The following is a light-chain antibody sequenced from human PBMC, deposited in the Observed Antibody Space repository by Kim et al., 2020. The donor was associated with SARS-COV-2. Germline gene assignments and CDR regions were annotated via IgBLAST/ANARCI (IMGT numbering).Light chain of an antibody. J-gene: IGLJ1*01. Sequence: VTMAGNGSRYNSGAGYDVQWYQQLQGTAPKLLIYGNSNRPSGVPDRFSGSKSGTSASLAITGLQAEDEADYYCQSYDSSLSAYYVFGTGTKVTVL. CDR3: QSYDSSLSAYYV. V-gene: IGLV1-40*01. CDR1: RYNSGAGYD. CDR2: GNS.